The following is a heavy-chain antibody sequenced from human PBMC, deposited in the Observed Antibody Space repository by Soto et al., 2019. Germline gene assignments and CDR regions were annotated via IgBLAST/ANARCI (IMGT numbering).Heavy chain of an antibody. CDR2: IDGAGIRM. J-gene: IGHJ6*04. D-gene: IGHD3-10*01. Sequence: EVQLLESGGHLVQPGGSLRLSCAASGFTFSNYGVSWVRQAPGKGLEWVSNIDGAGIRMVYAASVKGRFTISRDNSKTTLYLQMNSLRAEDTAVYYCAKGRADSWTMEVWGKGTTVAVSS. V-gene: IGHV3-23*01. CDR3: AKGRADSWTMEV. CDR1: GFTFSNYG.